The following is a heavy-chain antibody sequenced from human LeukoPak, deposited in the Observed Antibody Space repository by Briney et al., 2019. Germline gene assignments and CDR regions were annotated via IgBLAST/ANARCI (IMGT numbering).Heavy chain of an antibody. J-gene: IGHJ4*02. V-gene: IGHV3-7*01. CDR2: IKEDGSMK. Sequence: GGSLRLSCAASGFTFSSYWMHWVRQAPGRGLEWVANIKEDGSMKQYVDSVRGRFTISRDNAKRSLYLQMSSLKAEDSAVYYCARDEISGYFVYWGQGTLVTVSS. CDR3: ARDEISGYFVY. D-gene: IGHD1-26*01. CDR1: GFTFSSYW.